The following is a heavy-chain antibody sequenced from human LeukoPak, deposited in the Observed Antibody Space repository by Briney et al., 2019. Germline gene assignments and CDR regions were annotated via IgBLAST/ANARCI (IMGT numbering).Heavy chain of an antibody. CDR1: EFVFSDYY. Sequence: GGSLRLSCAAFEFVFSDYYMSWVRQAPGKGLEWVSYISSGGDTKYYADSVKGRFTISRDNAKNSLYLQMNNLRAEDTAVYYCAREMGGDYGSGTFFDLWGQGNMVTVSS. CDR2: ISSGGDTK. D-gene: IGHD3-10*01. J-gene: IGHJ4*02. V-gene: IGHV3-11*01. CDR3: AREMGGDYGSGTFFDL.